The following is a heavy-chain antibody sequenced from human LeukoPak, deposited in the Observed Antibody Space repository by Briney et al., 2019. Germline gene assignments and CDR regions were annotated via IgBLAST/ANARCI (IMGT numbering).Heavy chain of an antibody. CDR3: ARGGKRYSSSWYPDY. Sequence: ASVKVSCKASGYSFTGYYMHWVRQAPGQGLEWMGWINPNSGGTNYAQKFQGRVTMTRDTSISTAYMELSRLRSDDTAVYYCARGGKRYSSSWYPDYWGQGTLVTVSS. D-gene: IGHD6-13*01. CDR2: INPNSGGT. J-gene: IGHJ4*02. V-gene: IGHV1-2*02. CDR1: GYSFTGYY.